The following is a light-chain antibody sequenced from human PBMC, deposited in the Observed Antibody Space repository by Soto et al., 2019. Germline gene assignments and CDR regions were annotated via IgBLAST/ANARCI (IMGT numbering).Light chain of an antibody. CDR1: KSISSY. Sequence: DIQMTQSPSSLSASVGDRVTITCRASKSISSYLNWYQQKPGKAPKLLIYAAYSLQSGAPSRFSGSGSGTDFTLTISSLQPEDFATYYCQQTYNTPITFGQGTRLEIK. CDR3: QQTYNTPIT. V-gene: IGKV1-39*01. CDR2: AAY. J-gene: IGKJ5*01.